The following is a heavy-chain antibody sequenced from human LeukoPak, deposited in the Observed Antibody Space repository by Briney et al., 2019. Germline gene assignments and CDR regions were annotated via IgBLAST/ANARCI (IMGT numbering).Heavy chain of an antibody. Sequence: GGSLRLSCAASGFTVSSNYMSWVRQAPGKGLEWVSVIYSGGSTYYADSVKGRFTISRDNSKNTLYLQMNSLRAEDTAVYYCARDLGPNWFDPWGQGTLVTVSS. CDR1: GFTVSSNY. D-gene: IGHD7-27*01. CDR3: ARDLGPNWFDP. J-gene: IGHJ5*02. V-gene: IGHV3-53*01. CDR2: IYSGGST.